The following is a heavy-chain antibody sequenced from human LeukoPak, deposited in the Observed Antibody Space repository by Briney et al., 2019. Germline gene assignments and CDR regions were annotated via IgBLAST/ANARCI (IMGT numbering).Heavy chain of an antibody. CDR2: IYETGNT. Sequence: GGSLRLSCAVSGFTVSSNYMSWVRQPPGKGLEWISIIYETGNTNYADSVKDRFTISRDISKNTVYLQMHSLRAEDTAVYYCARLASRPFWGRGTKVTVSS. CDR3: ARLASRPF. CDR1: GFTVSSNY. V-gene: IGHV3-53*01. J-gene: IGHJ3*01.